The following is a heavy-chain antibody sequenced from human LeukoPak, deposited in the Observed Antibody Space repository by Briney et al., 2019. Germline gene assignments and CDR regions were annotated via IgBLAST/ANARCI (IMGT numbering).Heavy chain of an antibody. V-gene: IGHV5-51*01. J-gene: IGHJ3*02. CDR2: IYPGDSDT. D-gene: IGHD6-19*01. Sequence: GESLKISCQGSGYSFDDYWIAWVRQMPGKGLEWMGIIYPGDSDTRYSPSFQGQVTISADKSISTAYLQWSSLKASDTAMYYCARQGSGWSEDAFDIWGQGTMVTVSS. CDR3: ARQGSGWSEDAFDI. CDR1: GYSFDDYW.